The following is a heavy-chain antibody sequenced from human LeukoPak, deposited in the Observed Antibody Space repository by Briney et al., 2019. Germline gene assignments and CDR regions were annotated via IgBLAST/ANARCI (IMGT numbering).Heavy chain of an antibody. CDR2: IIPIFGTA. Sequence: SVKVSCKASGGTFSSYAISWVRQAPGQGLEWMGGIIPIFGTANYAQKFQGRVTITADESTSTAYMELSSLRSEDTAVYYCARATRGPPNWFDPWGQGTLVTVSS. CDR1: GGTFSSYA. J-gene: IGHJ5*02. V-gene: IGHV1-69*01. D-gene: IGHD4-11*01. CDR3: ARATRGPPNWFDP.